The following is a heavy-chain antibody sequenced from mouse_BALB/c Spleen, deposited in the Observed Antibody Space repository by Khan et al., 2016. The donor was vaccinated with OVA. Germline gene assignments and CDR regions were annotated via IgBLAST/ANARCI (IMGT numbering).Heavy chain of an antibody. CDR1: GFNIKDTY. V-gene: IGHV14-3*02. CDR2: IDPANGNT. Sequence: VQLQQSGAELVKPGASVKLSCTAPGFNIKDTYIHWVKQRPEQGLEWIGRIDPANGNTKYDPKIQGKATITADTSSHTAYFHLSILTSEDTAVYYCTYSVLLCAMDCWGQGASVTVSS. CDR3: TYSVLLCAMDC. D-gene: IGHD6-1*01. J-gene: IGHJ4*01.